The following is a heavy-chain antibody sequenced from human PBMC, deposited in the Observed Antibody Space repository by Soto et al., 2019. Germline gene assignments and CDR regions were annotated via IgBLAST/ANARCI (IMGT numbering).Heavy chain of an antibody. CDR3: ARVSRELRGVDY. J-gene: IGHJ4*02. Sequence: SVKVSCKASGGTFSSYAISWVRQAPGQWLEWMGGIIPIFGTANYAQKFQGRVTITADESTSTAYMELSSLRSEDTAVYYCARVSRELRGVDYWGQGTLVTVSS. D-gene: IGHD1-26*01. CDR2: IIPIFGTA. CDR1: GGTFSSYA. V-gene: IGHV1-69*13.